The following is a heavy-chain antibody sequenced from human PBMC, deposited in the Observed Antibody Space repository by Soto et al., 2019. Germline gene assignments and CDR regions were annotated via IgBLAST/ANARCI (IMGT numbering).Heavy chain of an antibody. CDR1: GGTFSSYT. D-gene: IGHD6-19*01. CDR3: AWSSGWYGDAFDI. CDR2: IIPILGIA. V-gene: IGHV1-69*02. J-gene: IGHJ3*02. Sequence: QVQLVQSGAEVKKPGSSVKVSCKASGGTFSSYTISCVRQAPGQGLEWMGRIIPILGIANYAQKFQGRVTITADKSTSTAYMELSSLRSEDTAVYYCAWSSGWYGDAFDIWGQGTMVTVSS.